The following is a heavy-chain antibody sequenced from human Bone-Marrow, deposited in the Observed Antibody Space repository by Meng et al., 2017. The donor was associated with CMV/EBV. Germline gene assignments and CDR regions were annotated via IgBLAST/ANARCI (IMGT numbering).Heavy chain of an antibody. D-gene: IGHD3-3*01. CDR1: GFTFSSYG. J-gene: IGHJ6*02. V-gene: IGHV3-30*02. CDR3: ARDPPYYDFWSGGTRYYYGMDV. CDR2: IRYDGSNK. Sequence: GESLKISCAASGFTFSSYGMHWVRQAPGKGLEWVAFIRYDGSNKYYADSVKGRFTISRDNSKNTLYLQMNSLRAEDTAVYYCARDPPYYDFWSGGTRYYYGMDVWGQGTTVTVSS.